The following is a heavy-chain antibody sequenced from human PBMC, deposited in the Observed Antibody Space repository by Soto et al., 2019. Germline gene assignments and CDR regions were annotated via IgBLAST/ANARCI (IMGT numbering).Heavy chain of an antibody. V-gene: IGHV2-5*02. CDR3: AHRPTWGVPAAMRHDAFDI. D-gene: IGHD2-2*01. Sequence: SGPTLVNPTQTLTLTFTFSGFSLSTSGVGVGWIRQPPGKALEWLALIYWDDDKRYSPSLKSRLTITKDTSKNQVVLTMTNMDPVDTATYYCAHRPTWGVPAAMRHDAFDIWGQGTMVTVSS. CDR1: GFSLSTSGVG. CDR2: IYWDDDK. J-gene: IGHJ3*02.